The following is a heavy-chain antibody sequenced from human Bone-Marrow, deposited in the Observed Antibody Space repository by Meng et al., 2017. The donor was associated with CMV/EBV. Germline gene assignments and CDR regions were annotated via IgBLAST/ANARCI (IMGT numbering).Heavy chain of an antibody. CDR2: IYPGDSDT. D-gene: IGHD6-13*01. Sequence: GESLKISCKGSGYSFTSHWIGWVRQMPGKGLEWMGIIYPGDSDTRYSPSFQGQVTISADKSISTAYLQWGSLKASDTAMYYCARLAAHWGIADLDYWGQGTLVTVSS. V-gene: IGHV5-51*01. CDR1: GYSFTSHW. CDR3: ARLAAHWGIADLDY. J-gene: IGHJ4*02.